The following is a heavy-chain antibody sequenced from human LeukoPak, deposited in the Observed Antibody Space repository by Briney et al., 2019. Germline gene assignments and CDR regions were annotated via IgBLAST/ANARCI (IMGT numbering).Heavy chain of an antibody. Sequence: SETLSLTCTVSGGSISSYYWSWIRQPPGKGLEWIGYIYYSGSTNYNPSLKSRVTISVDTSKNQFSLKLSSVTAADTAVYYCARDVSYCGGDCPLWGYFDLWGRGTLVTVSS. CDR3: ARDVSYCGGDCPLWGYFDL. J-gene: IGHJ2*01. CDR1: GGSISSYY. CDR2: IYYSGST. V-gene: IGHV4-59*01. D-gene: IGHD2-21*02.